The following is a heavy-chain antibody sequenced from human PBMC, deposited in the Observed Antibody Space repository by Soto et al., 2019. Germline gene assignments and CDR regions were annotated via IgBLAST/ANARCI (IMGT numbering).Heavy chain of an antibody. CDR1: SGSISSSSSY. D-gene: IGHD6-6*01. J-gene: IGHJ4*02. Sequence: QLQLQESGPGLVKPSETLSLTCTVSSGSISSSSSYWGWIRQPPGKGLEWIGSIYYSGNTYYNPSLKSRVTISIASSKAQSSLKLTPATTADTAVYYCGAQVVGAKGYYLETWCQRTLVTVTS. CDR3: GAQVVGAKGYYLET. CDR2: IYYSGNT. V-gene: IGHV4-39*01.